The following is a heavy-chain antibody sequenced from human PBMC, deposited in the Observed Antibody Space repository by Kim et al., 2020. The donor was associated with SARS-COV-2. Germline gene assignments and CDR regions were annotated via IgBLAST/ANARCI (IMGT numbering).Heavy chain of an antibody. J-gene: IGHJ5*02. CDR1: GFTFGDYA. D-gene: IGHD6-13*01. V-gene: IGHV3-9*01. Sequence: GGSLRLSCAASGFTFGDYAMHWVRQAPGKGLEWVSGISWNSGSIGYADSVKGRFTISRDNAKNSLYLQMNSLRAEDTALYYCAKDIKAAAAGPGTFDPWGQGILVTVSS. CDR3: AKDIKAAAAGPGTFDP. CDR2: ISWNSGSI.